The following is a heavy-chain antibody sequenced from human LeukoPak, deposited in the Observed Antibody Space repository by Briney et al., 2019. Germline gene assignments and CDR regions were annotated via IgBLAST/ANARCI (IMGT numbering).Heavy chain of an antibody. CDR2: FGRSGSDT. V-gene: IGHV3-23*01. D-gene: IGHD6-13*01. CDR3: AKGSLGSWYYFDY. J-gene: IGHJ4*02. Sequence: GVLRLFCAASGFTFGTSAMSWVRQAPGKGPEWVSTFGRSGSDTYYSDSVKGRFTIFRDNSKNTLYLQMNSLRDEDTAVYYCAKGSLGSWYYFDYWGQGTLVTVSS. CDR1: GFTFGTSA.